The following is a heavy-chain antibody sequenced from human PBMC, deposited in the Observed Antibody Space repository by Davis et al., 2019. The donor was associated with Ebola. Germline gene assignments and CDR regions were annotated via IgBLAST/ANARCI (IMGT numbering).Heavy chain of an antibody. D-gene: IGHD6-6*01. CDR3: ARGRGTILYSSSSKNDY. Sequence: ESLKISCAASGFTFSSYAMSWVRQAPGKGLEWIGEINHSGSTNYNPSLKSRVTISVDTSKNQFSLKLSSVTAADTAVYYCARGRGTILYSSSSKNDYWGQGTLVTVSS. CDR2: INHSGST. V-gene: IGHV4-34*01. J-gene: IGHJ4*02. CDR1: GFTFSSYA.